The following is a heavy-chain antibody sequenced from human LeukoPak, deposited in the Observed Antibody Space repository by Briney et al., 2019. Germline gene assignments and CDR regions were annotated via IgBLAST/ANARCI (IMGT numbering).Heavy chain of an antibody. J-gene: IGHJ4*02. Sequence: PSETLSLTCTVSGGSISSYYWGWIRQPPGKGLEWIGSIYYSGSTYYNPSLKSRVTISVDTSKNQFSLKLSSVTAADTAVYYCARHTLMAYYDILTGYHRPFDYWGQGTLVTVSS. V-gene: IGHV4-39*01. CDR3: ARHTLMAYYDILTGYHRPFDY. CDR2: IYYSGST. CDR1: GGSISSYY. D-gene: IGHD3-9*01.